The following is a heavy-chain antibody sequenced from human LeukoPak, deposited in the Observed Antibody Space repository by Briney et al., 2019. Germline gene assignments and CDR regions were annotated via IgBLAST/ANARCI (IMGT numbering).Heavy chain of an antibody. Sequence: PGGSLRLSCAASGFTFSNYAMYWVRQAPGKGLEWVAVISYDGSNKYYADSVKGRFTISRDNSKNTLYLQMNSLRAEDTAVYYCARDRSRVGLDYWGQGTLVTVSS. J-gene: IGHJ4*02. CDR1: GFTFSNYA. CDR3: ARDRSRVGLDY. V-gene: IGHV3-30-3*01. D-gene: IGHD1-26*01. CDR2: ISYDGSNK.